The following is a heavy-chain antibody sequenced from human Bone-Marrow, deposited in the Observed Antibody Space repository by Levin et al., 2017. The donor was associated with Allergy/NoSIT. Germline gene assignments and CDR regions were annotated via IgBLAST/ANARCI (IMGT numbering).Heavy chain of an antibody. V-gene: IGHV4-38-2*01. J-gene: IGHJ4*02. D-gene: IGHD4-11*01. CDR1: GYSISSGYY. Sequence: SETLSLTCAVSGYSISSGYYWGWIRQPPGKGLEWIGSIYHSGSTYYNPSLKSRVTISVDTSKNQFSLKLSSVTAADTAVYYCATWGGTTTAIGYFDYWGQGTLVTVSS. CDR3: ATWGGTTTAIGYFDY. CDR2: IYHSGST.